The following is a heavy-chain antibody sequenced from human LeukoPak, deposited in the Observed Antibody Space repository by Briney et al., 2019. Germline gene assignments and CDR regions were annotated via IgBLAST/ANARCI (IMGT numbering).Heavy chain of an antibody. CDR2: INPSGGST. V-gene: IGHV1-46*01. D-gene: IGHD3-10*01. Sequence: VASVKVSCKASRYTFTSYYMHWVRQAPGQGLEWMGIINPSGGSTSYAQKFQGRVTMTRDMSTSTVYMELSSLRSEDTAVYYCARGRPKGITMVRGGYFDYWGQGTLVTVSS. J-gene: IGHJ4*02. CDR1: RYTFTSYY. CDR3: ARGRPKGITMVRGGYFDY.